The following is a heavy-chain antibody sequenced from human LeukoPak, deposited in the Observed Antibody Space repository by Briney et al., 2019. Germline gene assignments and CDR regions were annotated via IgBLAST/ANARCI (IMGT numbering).Heavy chain of an antibody. CDR2: IYHSGST. Sequence: PSGTLSPTCAVSGGSISSSNWGRLVRPPPRKGLEWIGEIYHSGSTNYNPSLKSRVTISVDKSKNQFSLKLSSVTAADTAVYYCARSGYYTIDYWGQGTLVTVSS. J-gene: IGHJ4*02. CDR1: GGSISSSNW. CDR3: ARSGYYTIDY. D-gene: IGHD3-3*01. V-gene: IGHV4-4*02.